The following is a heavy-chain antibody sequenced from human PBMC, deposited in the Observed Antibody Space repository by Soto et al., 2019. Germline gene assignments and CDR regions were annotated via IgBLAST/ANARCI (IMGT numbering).Heavy chain of an antibody. Sequence: QVQLQESGPGLVKPSQTLSLTCTVSGGSISSGGYYWSWIRQHPGKGLEWIGYIYYSGSTYYNPSLKSRFTISVDTSKSQFSLKLSSVSAADTAVYYCARSLQGRLQLYWGQGTLVTVSS. J-gene: IGHJ4*02. V-gene: IGHV4-31*03. CDR2: IYYSGST. D-gene: IGHD6-25*01. CDR3: ARSLQGRLQLY. CDR1: GGSISSGGYY.